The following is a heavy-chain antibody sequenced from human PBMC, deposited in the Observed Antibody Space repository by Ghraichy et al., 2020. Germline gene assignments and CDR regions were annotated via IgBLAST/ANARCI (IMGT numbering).Heavy chain of an antibody. Sequence: LSLTCAASGFTFSSYGMHWVRQAPGKGLEWVAVISYDGSNKYYADSVKGRFTISRDNSKNTLYLQMNSLRAEDTAVYYCAKDLRKHAATIYYYYYYGMDVWGQGTTVTVSS. CDR3: AKDLRKHAATIYYYYYYGMDV. V-gene: IGHV3-30*18. CDR1: GFTFSSYG. CDR2: ISYDGSNK. D-gene: IGHD2-15*01. J-gene: IGHJ6*02.